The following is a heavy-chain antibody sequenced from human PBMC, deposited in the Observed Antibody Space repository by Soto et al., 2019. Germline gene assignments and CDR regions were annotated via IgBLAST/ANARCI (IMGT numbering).Heavy chain of an antibody. D-gene: IGHD2-21*01. Sequence: QITLKESGPTLVKPTQTLTLTCTFSGFSLTTTEVGVGWIRQPPGKALEWLALIYWDDDKSYNPSLKSRLTITKDTSKNQVVLTMTNMDPVDTATYDWAHSPIHRLGDNWGQGILVTVSS. CDR1: GFSLTTTEVG. CDR3: AHSPIHRLGDN. V-gene: IGHV2-5*02. J-gene: IGHJ4*02. CDR2: IYWDDDK.